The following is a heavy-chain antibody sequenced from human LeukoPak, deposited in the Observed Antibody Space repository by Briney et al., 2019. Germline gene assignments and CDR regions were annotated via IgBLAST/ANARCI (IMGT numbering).Heavy chain of an antibody. CDR2: ISSSSSYI. D-gene: IGHD3-16*01. CDR3: ARSGGHYGMDV. Sequence: GGSLRLCCAASGFAFSSYSMNWVRQAPGKGLEWVSSISSSSSYIYYADSVKGRFTISRDNAKNSLYLQMNSLRAEDTAVYYCARSGGHYGMDVWGQGTTVTVSS. CDR1: GFAFSSYS. J-gene: IGHJ6*02. V-gene: IGHV3-21*01.